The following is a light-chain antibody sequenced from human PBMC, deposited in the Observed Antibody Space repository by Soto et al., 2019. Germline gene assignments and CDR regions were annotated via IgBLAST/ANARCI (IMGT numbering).Light chain of an antibody. CDR2: DAS. J-gene: IGKJ4*02. CDR3: QQSSTWPPLP. Sequence: EIVLTQSPATLSLSPGERATLSCRASQSVSSYLAWYQQKPGQAPRLLIYDASNRATGIPARFSGSGSGTDFTLTISSLEPEDFAVYYCQQSSTWPPLPFGGGTKVEIK. CDR1: QSVSSY. V-gene: IGKV3-11*01.